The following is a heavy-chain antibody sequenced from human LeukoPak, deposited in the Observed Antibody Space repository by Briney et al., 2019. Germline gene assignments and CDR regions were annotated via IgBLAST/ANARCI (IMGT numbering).Heavy chain of an antibody. CDR2: INPNSGGT. D-gene: IGHD5-24*01. V-gene: IGHV1-2*02. CDR3: ARDITPIVEMATIVDY. CDR1: GYTFTGYY. J-gene: IGHJ4*02. Sequence: ASVKVSCKASGYTFTGYYMHWVRQAPGQGLEWMGWINPNSGGTNYAQKFQGRVTMTRDTSISTAYMELSRLRSDDTAVYYCARDITPIVEMATIVDYRGQGTLVTVSS.